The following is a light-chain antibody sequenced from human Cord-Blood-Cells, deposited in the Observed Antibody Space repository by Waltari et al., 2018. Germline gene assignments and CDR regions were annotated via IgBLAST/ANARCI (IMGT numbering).Light chain of an antibody. CDR3: QQYYSTPT. V-gene: IGKV4-1*01. J-gene: IGKJ1*01. CDR2: WAS. Sequence: DIVMTQSPDSLAVSLGERVTIHCKSSQSVLYSSNNKNYLAWYQQKPGQPPKLLIYWASTQESGVPDRFSGSGSGTDFTLTISSLQAEDVAVYYCQQYYSTPTFGQGTKVEIK. CDR1: QSVLYSSNNKNY.